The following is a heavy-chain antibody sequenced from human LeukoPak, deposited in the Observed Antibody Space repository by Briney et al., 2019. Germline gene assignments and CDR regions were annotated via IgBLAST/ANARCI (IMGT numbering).Heavy chain of an antibody. CDR3: ANGKFDY. J-gene: IGHJ4*02. Sequence: PGRSLRLSCAASGFTFSSYGMHWVRQAPGKGLEWVAVIPYDGSNKYYADSVKGRFTISRDNSKNTLYLQMNSLRAEDTAVYYCANGKFDYWGQGTLVTVSS. CDR2: IPYDGSNK. CDR1: GFTFSSYG. V-gene: IGHV3-30*18.